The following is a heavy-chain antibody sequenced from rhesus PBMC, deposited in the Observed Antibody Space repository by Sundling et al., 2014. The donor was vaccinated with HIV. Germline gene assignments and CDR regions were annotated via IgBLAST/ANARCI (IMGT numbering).Heavy chain of an antibody. D-gene: IGHD4-29*01. CDR1: GFTFDSYG. V-gene: IGHV1-198*02. CDR3: VREGVDGTDFDY. J-gene: IGHJ4*01. Sequence: QVQLVQSGAEVKKPGASVKVSCKTSGFTFDSYGINWVRQAPGQGLEWMGVIIPLFGKPDNAEKFQGRLTITADTSTSTAYMELSSLRSEDTAVYYCVREGVDGTDFDYWGQGVLVTVSS. CDR2: IIPLFGKP.